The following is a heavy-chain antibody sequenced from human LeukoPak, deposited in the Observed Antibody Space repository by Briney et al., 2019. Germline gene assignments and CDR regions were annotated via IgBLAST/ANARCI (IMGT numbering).Heavy chain of an antibody. D-gene: IGHD7-27*01. Sequence: GGSLRLSCAASEFTFSSYAMSWVRQAPGRGLEWVSAITGSGDSGDRTYYADSVKGRFTISRDNSKNTLYLQMNSLRAEDTAVYYCARASNWGIGNFDYWGQGTLVTVSS. J-gene: IGHJ4*02. CDR2: ITGSGDSGDRT. V-gene: IGHV3-23*01. CDR3: ARASNWGIGNFDY. CDR1: EFTFSSYA.